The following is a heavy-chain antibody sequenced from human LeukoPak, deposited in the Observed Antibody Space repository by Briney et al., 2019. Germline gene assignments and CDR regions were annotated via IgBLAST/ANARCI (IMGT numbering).Heavy chain of an antibody. Sequence: PSETLSLTCAVSGGSISSRNWWSWVRQPPGKGLEWVGEINHTGDTSYNPSLKSRVTISVDKSQSQFSLRPTSVTAADTAVYYCARGAYSSGWHWFDPWGQGTLVTVSS. CDR2: INHTGDT. V-gene: IGHV4-4*02. D-gene: IGHD6-19*01. J-gene: IGHJ5*02. CDR1: GGSISSRNW. CDR3: ARGAYSSGWHWFDP.